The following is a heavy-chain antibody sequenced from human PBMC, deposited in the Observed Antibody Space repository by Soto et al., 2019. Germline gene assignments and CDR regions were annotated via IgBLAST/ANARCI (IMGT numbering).Heavy chain of an antibody. CDR3: ARFRSGARGDTFDI. CDR2: TYYRSRWSN. CDR1: GDSVSSNTAA. J-gene: IGHJ3*02. D-gene: IGHD6-25*01. Sequence: PSQTLSLTCAISGDSVSSNTAAWNWIRQSPSRGLEWLGRTYYRSRWSNDYALSVKSRITINPDTSKNQFSLHLYSVTPDDTVIYYCARFRSGARGDTFDIWGQGTMVTVSS. V-gene: IGHV6-1*01.